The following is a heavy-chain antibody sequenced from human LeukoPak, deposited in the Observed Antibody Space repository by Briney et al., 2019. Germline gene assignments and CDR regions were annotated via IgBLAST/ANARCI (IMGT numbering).Heavy chain of an antibody. CDR3: AGTRLGSYDSSGYFTR. V-gene: IGHV3-11*04. CDR2: ISSSGSTI. J-gene: IGHJ4*02. Sequence: PGGSLRLSCAASGFTFSDYYMSWIRQAPGKGLEWLSYISSSGSTIYYADSVKGRFTISRDNAKNSLYLQMNSLRAEDTAVYYCAGTRLGSYDSSGYFTRWGQGTLVTVSS. CDR1: GFTFSDYY. D-gene: IGHD3-22*01.